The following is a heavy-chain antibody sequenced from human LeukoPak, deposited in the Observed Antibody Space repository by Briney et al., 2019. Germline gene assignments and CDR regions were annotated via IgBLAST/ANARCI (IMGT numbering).Heavy chain of an antibody. CDR3: ARTDYDILTGYFYYYYGMDV. V-gene: IGHV1-2*02. J-gene: IGHJ6*02. CDR2: INPNSGGT. Sequence: ASVKVSCKASGYTFTGYYMHWVRQAPGQGLEWMGWINPNSGGTNYAQKFQGRVTMTRDTSISTAYMELSRLRSEDTAVYYCARTDYDILTGYFYYYYGMDVWGQGTTVTVSS. CDR1: GYTFTGYY. D-gene: IGHD3-9*01.